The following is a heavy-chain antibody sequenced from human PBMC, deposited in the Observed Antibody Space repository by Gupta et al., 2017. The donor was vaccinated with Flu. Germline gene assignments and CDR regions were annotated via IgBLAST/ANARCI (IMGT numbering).Heavy chain of an antibody. Sequence: KASGYTFTNVYIHWVRQAPGQGLEWMGMINSSGGSTDYAQKFQGRATMTRDTSTSTVYMELSSLRSGDTSIYYCARDAREGVRGGGLDVWGQGTTVTVSS. V-gene: IGHV1-46*01. CDR3: ARDAREGVRGGGLDV. J-gene: IGHJ6*02. D-gene: IGHD3-10*01. CDR2: INSSGGST. CDR1: GYTFTNVY.